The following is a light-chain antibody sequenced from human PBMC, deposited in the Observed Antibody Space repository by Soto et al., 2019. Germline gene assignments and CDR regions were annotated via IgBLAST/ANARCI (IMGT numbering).Light chain of an antibody. CDR1: NSDVGSSTY. J-gene: IGLJ1*01. V-gene: IGLV2-14*01. Sequence: QSMLPQPSSVSGSPGQSISISCTGTNSDVGSSTYVTWYQQYPDKAPTLVIFDVNNRPSGISNRFSGSKSGNTASLTISGLQAEDEADYYCCSYTSTATYVFGTGTKVTVL. CDR2: DVN. CDR3: CSYTSTATYV.